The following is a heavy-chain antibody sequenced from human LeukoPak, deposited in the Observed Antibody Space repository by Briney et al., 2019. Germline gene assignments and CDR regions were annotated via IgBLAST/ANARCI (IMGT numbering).Heavy chain of an antibody. CDR1: GGSISSYY. J-gene: IGHJ4*02. Sequence: SETLSLTCTVSGGSISSYYWSWIRQPPGKGLEWIGNIYDSGSTNYNPSLKSRVTISVDPSKNQCSLKLSSLTASDTAVYYCARQSIMGSSLSDFDYWGQGTLVNASS. CDR2: IYDSGST. V-gene: IGHV4-59*01. CDR3: ARQSIMGSSLSDFDY. D-gene: IGHD3-16*01.